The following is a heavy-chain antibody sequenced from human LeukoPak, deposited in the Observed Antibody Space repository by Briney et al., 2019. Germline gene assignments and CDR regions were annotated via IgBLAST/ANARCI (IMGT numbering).Heavy chain of an antibody. J-gene: IGHJ4*02. V-gene: IGHV3-53*01. Sequence: GGAPRPSPAVPGVNPRSKYMSWVRQAPGEGLGGGSIIYSAGSIYYADSVKGRFTISRDNSKNTLFLQMNSLRAEDTAVYYCARQPHYYDSSGYYYWGQGTLVTVST. CDR2: IYSAGSI. D-gene: IGHD3-22*01. CDR1: GVNPRSKY. CDR3: ARQPHYYDSSGYYY.